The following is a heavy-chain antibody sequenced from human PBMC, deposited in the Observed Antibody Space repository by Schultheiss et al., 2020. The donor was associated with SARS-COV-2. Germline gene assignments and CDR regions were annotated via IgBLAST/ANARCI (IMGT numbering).Heavy chain of an antibody. J-gene: IGHJ3*02. Sequence: GSLRLSCAASGFTFSSYAMSWVRQAPGKGLEWIGSIYHSGSTYYNPSLKSRVTISVDTSKNQFSLKLSSVTAADTAVYYCARGAYYYDSAAFDIWGQGTMVTVSS. V-gene: IGHV4-38-2*01. D-gene: IGHD3-22*01. CDR3: ARGAYYYDSAAFDI. CDR1: GFTFSSYA. CDR2: IYHSGST.